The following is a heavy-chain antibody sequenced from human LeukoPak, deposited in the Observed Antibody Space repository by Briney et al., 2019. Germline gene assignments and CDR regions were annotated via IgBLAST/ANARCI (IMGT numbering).Heavy chain of an antibody. CDR2: IYYSGST. CDR3: ARDGVGYYDSSGYYYFQH. D-gene: IGHD3-22*01. Sequence: SETLSLTCTVSGGSISSYYWNWIRQPPGKGLEWIGYIYYSGSTNYNPSLKSRVTISVDTSKNQFSLKLSSVTAADTAVYYCARDGVGYYDSSGYYYFQHWGQGTLVTVSS. V-gene: IGHV4-59*01. CDR1: GGSISSYY. J-gene: IGHJ1*01.